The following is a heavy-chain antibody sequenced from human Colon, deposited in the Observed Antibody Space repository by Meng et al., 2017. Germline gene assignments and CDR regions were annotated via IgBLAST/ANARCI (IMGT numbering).Heavy chain of an antibody. J-gene: IGHJ4*02. Sequence: QGRVVESGGGVAQPGRSLRLSCAVSGFTFSTYAVHWARQAPGKGLEWVAFISYDGNIKYYADSVKGRFTISRDRSKNTLFLQMNSLRGDDTSVYYCARDSGIYFDFWGQGTLVTVSS. V-gene: IGHV3-30-3*01. CDR2: ISYDGNIK. CDR3: ARDSGIYFDF. CDR1: GFTFSTYA. D-gene: IGHD1-26*01.